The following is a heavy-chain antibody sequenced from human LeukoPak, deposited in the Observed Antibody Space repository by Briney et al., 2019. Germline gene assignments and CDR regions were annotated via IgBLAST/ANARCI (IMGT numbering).Heavy chain of an antibody. CDR1: GYTFTGYY. J-gene: IGHJ4*02. Sequence: ASVKVSCKASGYTFTGYYVHWVRQAPGQGLEWMGWISAYNGNTNYAQKLQGRVTMTTDTSTSTAYMELRSLRSDDTAVYYCARWEDYGTQGDYWGQGTLVTVSS. CDR3: ARWEDYGTQGDY. CDR2: ISAYNGNT. D-gene: IGHD4-17*01. V-gene: IGHV1-18*04.